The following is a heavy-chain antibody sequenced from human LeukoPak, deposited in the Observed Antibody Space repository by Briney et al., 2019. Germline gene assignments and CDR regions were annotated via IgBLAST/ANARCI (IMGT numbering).Heavy chain of an antibody. D-gene: IGHD2-2*01. J-gene: IGHJ6*02. Sequence: GGSLRLSCAASGFTFSNYAMSWVRQAPGKGLEWVSAISGSGGSTYYADSVKGRFTISRDNSKNTLFLQMNSLRAEDTAVYYCAKRYCTGTSCSYYYYYGMDVWGQGTTVTVSS. V-gene: IGHV3-23*01. CDR1: GFTFSNYA. CDR3: AKRYCTGTSCSYYYYYGMDV. CDR2: ISGSGGST.